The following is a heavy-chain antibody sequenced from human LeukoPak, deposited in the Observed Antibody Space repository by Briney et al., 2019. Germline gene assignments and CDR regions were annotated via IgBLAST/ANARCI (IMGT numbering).Heavy chain of an antibody. J-gene: IGHJ4*02. CDR1: GFTFSSYS. CDR2: ITGSSSYI. V-gene: IGHV3-21*04. CDR3: AKDLGYFDY. Sequence: PGGSLRLSCAASGFTFSSYSMNWVRQAPGKGLEWVSSITGSSSYIHYADSVKGRFTISRDNSKNTLYLQMNSLRAEDTAVYYCAKDLGYFDYWGQGTLVTVSS. D-gene: IGHD7-27*01.